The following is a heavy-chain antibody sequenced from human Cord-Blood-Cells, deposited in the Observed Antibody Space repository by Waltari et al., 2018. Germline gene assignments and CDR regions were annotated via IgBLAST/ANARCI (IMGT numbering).Heavy chain of an antibody. CDR1: GFTFSNAW. V-gene: IGHV3-15*01. CDR2: IKSKTDGGTT. Sequence: EVQLVESGGGLVKPGGSLRLSCAASGFTFSNAWMSWVRQAPGKGLEWVGRIKSKTDGGTTDYAAPVKGRFTISRDDSKNTLYLQMNSLKTEDTAVYYCTTGAYYDFWSGYYDAFDIWGQGTMVTVSS. J-gene: IGHJ3*02. D-gene: IGHD3-3*01. CDR3: TTGAYYDFWSGYYDAFDI.